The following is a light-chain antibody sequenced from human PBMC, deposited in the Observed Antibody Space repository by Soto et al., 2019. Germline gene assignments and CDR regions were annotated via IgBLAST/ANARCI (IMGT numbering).Light chain of an antibody. Sequence: QSALTQPASVSVSPGQSITISCTGTRSDVGGYKYVSWYQQHPGKAPKLMIFDVSNRPSGVSNRFSGSKSGNTASLTISGLQAADEAEYYCSSYTSSTTYVVGTGTKVTVL. V-gene: IGLV2-14*01. CDR3: SSYTSSTTYV. CDR1: RSDVGGYKY. J-gene: IGLJ1*01. CDR2: DVS.